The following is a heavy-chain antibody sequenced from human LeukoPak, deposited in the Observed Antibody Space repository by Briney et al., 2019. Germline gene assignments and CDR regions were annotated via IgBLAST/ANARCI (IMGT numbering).Heavy chain of an antibody. V-gene: IGHV4-61*01. CDR1: GCSVSSGSYD. CDR3: ARGEITMVRGVIHYGMDV. Sequence: SETLSLTCTVSGCSVSSGSYDWSWIRQPPGKGLEWIVYIYYRGSTNYNPSLKSRDTISVDTSKSQFSLKLSSVTAADTAVYYCARGEITMVRGVIHYGMDVWGKGTTVTVSS. D-gene: IGHD3-10*01. J-gene: IGHJ6*04. CDR2: IYYRGST.